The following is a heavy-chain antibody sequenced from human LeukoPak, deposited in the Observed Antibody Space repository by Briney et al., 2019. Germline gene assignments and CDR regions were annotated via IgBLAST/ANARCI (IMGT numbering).Heavy chain of an antibody. V-gene: IGHV4-30-4*08. J-gene: IGHJ5*02. CDR1: GGSISSGDYC. CDR3: ARDYGDYQRGGSWFDP. D-gene: IGHD4-17*01. CDR2: IYYSGST. Sequence: KTSQTLSLTCTVSGGSISSGDYCWSWIRQPPGKGLEWIGYIYYSGSTYYNPSLKSRVTISVDTSKNQFSLKLSSVTAADTAVYYCARDYGDYQRGGSWFDPWAREPWSPSPQ.